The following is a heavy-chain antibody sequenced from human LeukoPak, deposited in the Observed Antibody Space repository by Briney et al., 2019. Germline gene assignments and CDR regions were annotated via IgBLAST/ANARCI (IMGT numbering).Heavy chain of an antibody. J-gene: IGHJ4*02. Sequence: GGSLRLSCAASGLTVSSNCMNWVRQAPGKGLEWVSGISGNGGSTYYAGSVKGRFTISRDNSKNTLYVQMNSLRAEDTAIYYCALVTTDRPFDYWGQGTLVTVSS. CDR2: ISGNGGST. CDR1: GLTVSSNC. CDR3: ALVTTDRPFDY. D-gene: IGHD4-17*01. V-gene: IGHV3-23*01.